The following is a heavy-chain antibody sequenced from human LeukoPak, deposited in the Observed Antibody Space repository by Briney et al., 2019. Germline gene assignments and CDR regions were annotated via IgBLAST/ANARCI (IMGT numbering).Heavy chain of an antibody. J-gene: IGHJ4*02. CDR2: IYHSGST. V-gene: IGHV4-30-2*01. CDR1: GGSISSGGYY. D-gene: IGHD3-22*01. CDR3: ARAGDSSGYYS. Sequence: PSETLFLTCTVSGGSISSGGYYWSWIRQPPGKGLEWIGYIYHSGSTYYDPSLKSRVTISVDRSKNQFSLKLSSVTAADTAVYYCARAGDSSGYYSWGQGTLVTVSS.